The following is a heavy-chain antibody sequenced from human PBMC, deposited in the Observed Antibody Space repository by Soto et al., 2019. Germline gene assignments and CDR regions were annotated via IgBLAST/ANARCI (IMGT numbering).Heavy chain of an antibody. CDR2: ISAYNGNT. Sequence: ASVKVSCKASGYTFTSYGISWVRQAPGQGLEWMGWISAYNGNTKYSQKLQGRVTMTRDTSTSTAYMELSSLRSEDTAVYYCARDRIVVVPAAIPAWSDYWGQGTLVTVSS. CDR3: ARDRIVVVPAAIPAWSDY. D-gene: IGHD2-2*02. CDR1: GYTFTSYG. V-gene: IGHV1-18*01. J-gene: IGHJ4*02.